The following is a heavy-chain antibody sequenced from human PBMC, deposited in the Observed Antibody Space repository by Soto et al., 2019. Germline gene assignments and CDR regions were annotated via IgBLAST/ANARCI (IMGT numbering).Heavy chain of an antibody. Sequence: EVQLVESGGGLVQPGGSLRLSCAAPGFTFSSSWMHWVRQAPGKGLVWVSRINSGASTTNYADSVKGRFTISRDNAKNTLYLQMDSLTAEDTAVYYCARGPTGWFGYDYWGQGTLVTVSS. V-gene: IGHV3-74*01. CDR3: ARGPTGWFGYDY. CDR1: GFTFSSSW. D-gene: IGHD3-10*01. J-gene: IGHJ4*02. CDR2: INSGASTT.